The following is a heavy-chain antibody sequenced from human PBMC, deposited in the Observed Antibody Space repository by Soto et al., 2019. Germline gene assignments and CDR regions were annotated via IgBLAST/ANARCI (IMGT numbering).Heavy chain of an antibody. CDR3: ASEPPAAYYYDSSGYRPFDY. J-gene: IGHJ4*02. CDR1: GGTFSSYA. CDR2: IIPIFGTA. Sequence: QVQLVQSGAEVKKPGSSVKVSCKASGGTFSSYAISWVRQAPGQGLVWMGGIIPIFGTANYAQKFQGRVTITADESTSTAYMELSSLRSEDTAVYYCASEPPAAYYYDSSGYRPFDYWGQGTLVTVSS. V-gene: IGHV1-69*01. D-gene: IGHD3-22*01.